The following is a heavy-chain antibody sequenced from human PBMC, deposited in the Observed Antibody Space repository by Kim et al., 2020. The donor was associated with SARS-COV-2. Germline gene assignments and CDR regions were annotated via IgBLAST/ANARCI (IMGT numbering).Heavy chain of an antibody. CDR1: GFAFSNYW. D-gene: IGHD1-26*01. CDR2: IKQDGSEK. CDR3: ARDLSGSKGALDI. V-gene: IGHV3-7*03. Sequence: GGSLRLSCAASGFAFSNYWMSWVRQAPGKWLESVANIKQDGSEKFYVDSVKGRFTVSRDNAENSLYLQMNGLGAEDTAEYYCARDLSGSKGALDIWGQGTMVSVSS. J-gene: IGHJ3*02.